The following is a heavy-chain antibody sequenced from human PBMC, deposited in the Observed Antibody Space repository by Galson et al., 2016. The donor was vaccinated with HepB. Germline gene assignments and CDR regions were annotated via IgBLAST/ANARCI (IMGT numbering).Heavy chain of an antibody. CDR2: TSSDESVK. D-gene: IGHD1-26*01. J-gene: IGHJ4*02. CDR1: GFTFSIYG. CDR3: AKKSPGKELSPLAY. V-gene: IGHV3-30*19. Sequence: SLRLSCAASGFTFSIYGMHWIRQAPGKGLEWVATTSSDESVKHYADPVQGRFTISKDNFKNTLYLQMNSLRAEDTAVYYCAKKSPGKELSPLAYWGQGTLVSVS.